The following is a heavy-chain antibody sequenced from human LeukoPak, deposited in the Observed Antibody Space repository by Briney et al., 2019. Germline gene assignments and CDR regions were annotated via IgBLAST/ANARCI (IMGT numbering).Heavy chain of an antibody. CDR1: GFTVSSNY. J-gene: IGHJ1*01. D-gene: IGHD3-22*01. CDR2: IYSGGST. CDR3: ARENGGYYYGYFQH. Sequence: GGSLRLSCAASGFTVSSNYMSWVRQAPGKGLEWVSVIYSGGSTYYADSVRGRFTISRDNSKNTLHLQMNSLRAEDTAVYYCARENGGYYYGYFQHWGQGTLVTVSS. V-gene: IGHV3-66*01.